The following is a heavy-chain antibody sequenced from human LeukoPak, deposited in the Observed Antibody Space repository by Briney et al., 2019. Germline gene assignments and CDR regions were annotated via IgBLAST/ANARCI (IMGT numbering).Heavy chain of an antibody. Sequence: GGSLRLSCAASGFTVSSNYMSWVRQAPGKGLEWVLVIYSGGNTYYVDSVKRRFTISRDNYKNTLYLQMNSLRAEDTAVYYCARDHITMVRGVIYDAFDIWGQGAMVTVSS. V-gene: IGHV3-53*01. CDR3: ARDHITMVRGVIYDAFDI. D-gene: IGHD3-10*01. CDR1: GFTVSSNY. CDR2: IYSGGNT. J-gene: IGHJ3*02.